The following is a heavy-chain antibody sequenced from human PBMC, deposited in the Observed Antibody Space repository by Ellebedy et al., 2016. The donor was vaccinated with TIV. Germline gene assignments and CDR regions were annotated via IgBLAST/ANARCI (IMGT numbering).Heavy chain of an antibody. D-gene: IGHD2-15*01. CDR3: ATPGYCSGGVCLHDGFDV. V-gene: IGHV1-45*02. CDR2: ITVLDGNT. CDR1: GFSFTNRY. Sequence: ASVKVSXXASGFSFTNRYLHWARQAPGHALEWVGWITVLDGNTNYAQRFQDRVTFTGDRSMSTAYMELSSLRSEDTAMYYCATPGYCSGGVCLHDGFDVWGQGTTVTVSS. J-gene: IGHJ3*01.